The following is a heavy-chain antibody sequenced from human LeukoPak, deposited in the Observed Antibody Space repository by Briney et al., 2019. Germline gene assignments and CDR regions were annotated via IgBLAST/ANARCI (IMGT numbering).Heavy chain of an antibody. Sequence: GGSLRLSCAASGFTFSIYAMSWVRQAPGKGLQWVSSITSSGDATYYADSVKGRFTISRDNSENMLYLQMNSLRVEDTAVYFCAKDRPNYYGSNGHYYRRDGDYWGQGTLVTVSS. D-gene: IGHD3-22*01. CDR1: GFTFSIYA. CDR3: AKDRPNYYGSNGHYYRRDGDY. J-gene: IGHJ4*02. CDR2: ITSSGDAT. V-gene: IGHV3-23*01.